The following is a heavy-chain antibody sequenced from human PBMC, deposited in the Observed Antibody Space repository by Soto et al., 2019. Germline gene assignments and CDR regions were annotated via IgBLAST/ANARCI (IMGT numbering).Heavy chain of an antibody. CDR2: INPSSGAT. CDR1: GYTFTDYY. CDR3: ASVEGSASSAGD. J-gene: IGHJ4*02. Sequence: QVQLVQSGAEMKQPGASVKVSCKASGYTFTDYYIHWVRQAPGQGLEWMGFINPSSGATNYAQKFRGRVTMTRDTSINTAYVDLSRLRSDDTAVYYCASVEGSASSAGDWGQGTLVTVSS. D-gene: IGHD6-6*01. V-gene: IGHV1-2*02.